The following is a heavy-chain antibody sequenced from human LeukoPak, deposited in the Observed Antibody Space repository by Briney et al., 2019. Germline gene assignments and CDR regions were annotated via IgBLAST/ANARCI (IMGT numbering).Heavy chain of an antibody. CDR3: ARSPYYDGSGYYDY. CDR2: MSSNGGST. V-gene: IGHV3-64*01. D-gene: IGHD3-22*01. CDR1: GFTLSRYA. J-gene: IGHJ4*02. Sequence: GGSLRLSCAASGFTLSRYAMHWVRQAPGKGLEYVSAMSSNGGSTYYANSVKGRLTISRDNSKNTLYLQMGSLRDDDMAVYYCARSPYYDGSGYYDYWGQGTLVTVSS.